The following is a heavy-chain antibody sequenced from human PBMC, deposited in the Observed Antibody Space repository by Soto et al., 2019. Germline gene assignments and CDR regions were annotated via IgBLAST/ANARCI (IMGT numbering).Heavy chain of an antibody. Sequence: GGSLRLSCAPSGFIFSNYAMSWVRQARGKGLELVSAISCSGADTYYTESVKGRFTISRGNFKNTLYLQMNSLRAEDTAVYYCAKDTGRGAGSVFDXWGQGTLVTVPX. D-gene: IGHD2-15*01. CDR3: AKDTGRGAGSVFDX. CDR1: GFIFSNYA. J-gene: IGHJ4*02. V-gene: IGHV3-23*01. CDR2: ISCSGADT.